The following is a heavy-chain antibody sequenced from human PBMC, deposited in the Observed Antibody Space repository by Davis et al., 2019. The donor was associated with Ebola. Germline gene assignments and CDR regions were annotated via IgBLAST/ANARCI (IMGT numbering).Heavy chain of an antibody. CDR1: GFTFTSSA. CDR2: IVVGSGNT. CDR3: ASGREEIVPDPLWYFDL. D-gene: IGHD3-16*02. Sequence: SVKVSCKASGFTFTSSAVQWVRQARGQRLEWIGWIVVGSGNTNYAQKFQERVTITRDMSTSTAYMELSSLRSEDTAVYYCASGREEIVPDPLWYFDLWGRGTLVTVSS. J-gene: IGHJ2*01. V-gene: IGHV1-58*01.